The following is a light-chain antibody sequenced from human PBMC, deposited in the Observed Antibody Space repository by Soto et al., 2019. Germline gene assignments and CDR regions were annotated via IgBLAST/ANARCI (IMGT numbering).Light chain of an antibody. V-gene: IGKV1-5*03. Sequence: DIQMTQAPATXSXXVXXXXXXXXRPSQSISNWLAWYQQQPGKAPKLLIYKASNLETGVPSRFSGSGSGTEFTLTISSLQPDDFATYYCQQYKSYPLTFGQGTRLEIK. CDR3: QQYKSYPLT. CDR2: KAS. J-gene: IGKJ5*01. CDR1: QSISNW.